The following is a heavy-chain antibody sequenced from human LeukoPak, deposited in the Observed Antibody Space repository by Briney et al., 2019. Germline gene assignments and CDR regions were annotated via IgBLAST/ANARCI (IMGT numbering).Heavy chain of an antibody. CDR1: GFTFSSYS. J-gene: IGHJ6*02. V-gene: IGHV3-21*01. Sequence: GGSLRLSCAASGFTFSSYSMNWVRQAPGKGLEWVSSISSSSSYIYYADSVKGRFTISRDNAKNSLYLQMNSLRAEDTAVYYCARDNSMYYDFWGGYYPGFGMDVWGQGTTVTVSS. D-gene: IGHD3-3*01. CDR2: ISSSSSYI. CDR3: ARDNSMYYDFWGGYYPGFGMDV.